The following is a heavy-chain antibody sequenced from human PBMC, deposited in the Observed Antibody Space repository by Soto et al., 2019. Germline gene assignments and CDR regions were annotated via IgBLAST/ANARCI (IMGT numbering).Heavy chain of an antibody. J-gene: IGHJ4*02. Sequence: QVQLVQSGAEVKKPGASLKVSCKASGYTFTSYAMHWVRQAPGQRLEWMGWINAGNGNTKYSQTFQGRVTITRDPSATTAYMELSSLRSEDTAVYYCATGSCCRYWGQGTLVTVSS. CDR2: INAGNGNT. V-gene: IGHV1-3*01. CDR1: GYTFTSYA. D-gene: IGHD2-15*01. CDR3: ATGSCCRY.